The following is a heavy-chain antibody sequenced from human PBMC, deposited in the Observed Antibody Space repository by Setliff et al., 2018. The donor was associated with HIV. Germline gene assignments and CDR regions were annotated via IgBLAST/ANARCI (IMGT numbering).Heavy chain of an antibody. CDR1: GDSVSSKSAA. Sequence: SQTLSLTCAISGDSVSSKSAAWNWLRQSPSRGLEWLGRTYYRSKWNSDYAPSVKSRVTINPDTSKNKFSLQLNSVTPEDTAVYYCASGGDWDDNYYMDVWGKGTTVTVSS. V-gene: IGHV6-1*01. D-gene: IGHD1-1*01. CDR3: ASGGDWDDNYYMDV. J-gene: IGHJ6*03. CDR2: TYYRSKWNS.